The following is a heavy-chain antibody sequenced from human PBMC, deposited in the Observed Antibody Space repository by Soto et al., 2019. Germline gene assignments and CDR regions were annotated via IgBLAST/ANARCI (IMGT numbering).Heavy chain of an antibody. J-gene: IGHJ4*02. CDR3: ASKLSERWFGKFLFDY. CDR1: GGSISSSSYY. Sequence: SETLSLTCTVSGGSISSSSYYWGWIRQPPGKGLEWIGSIYYSGSTYYNPSLKSRVTISVDTSKNQFSLKLSSVTAADTAVYYCASKLSERWFGKFLFDYWSQGTLVTVPQ. CDR2: IYYSGST. D-gene: IGHD3-10*01. V-gene: IGHV4-39*01.